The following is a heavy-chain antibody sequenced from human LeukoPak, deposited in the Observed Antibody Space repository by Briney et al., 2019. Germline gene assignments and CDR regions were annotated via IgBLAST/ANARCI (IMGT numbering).Heavy chain of an antibody. Sequence: PSQTLSLTCTVSGGSISSGSYYWSWIRQPAGKGLEWIGRIYTSGSTNYNPSLKSRVTISVDTSKNPFSLKLSSVTAADTAVYYCARSPQLLWFDPWGQGTLVTVSS. CDR3: ARSPQLLWFDP. D-gene: IGHD6-6*01. CDR1: GGSISSGSYY. J-gene: IGHJ5*02. CDR2: IYTSGST. V-gene: IGHV4-61*02.